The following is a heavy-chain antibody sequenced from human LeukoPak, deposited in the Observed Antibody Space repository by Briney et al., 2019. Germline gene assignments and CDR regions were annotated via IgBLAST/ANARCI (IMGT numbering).Heavy chain of an antibody. V-gene: IGHV3-48*01. CDR1: GFTFSSYN. Sequence: GGSLRLSCAASGFTFSSYNMNWVRQAPGKGLEWVSYISGSSNMIYYVDSVRGRFTVSRDNAKSSLYLQMSSLRVEDTAVYYCARGGFSTAGDYWGQGILVTVSS. CDR2: ISGSSNMI. CDR3: ARGGFSTAGDY. J-gene: IGHJ4*02. D-gene: IGHD6-13*01.